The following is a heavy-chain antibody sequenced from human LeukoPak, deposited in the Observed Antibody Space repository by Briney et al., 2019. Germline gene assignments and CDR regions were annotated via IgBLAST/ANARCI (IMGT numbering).Heavy chain of an antibody. J-gene: IGHJ3*02. CDR1: GFTFSSYA. CDR3: ARVASYAFDI. D-gene: IGHD6-6*01. V-gene: IGHV3-23*01. CDR2: INGNAGST. Sequence: GGSLRLSCAASGFTFSSYAMSWVRQAPGKGLEWVSSINGNAGSTYYADSVKGRFTISRDNAKNSLYLQMNSLRAEDTAVYYCARVASYAFDIWGQGTMVTVSS.